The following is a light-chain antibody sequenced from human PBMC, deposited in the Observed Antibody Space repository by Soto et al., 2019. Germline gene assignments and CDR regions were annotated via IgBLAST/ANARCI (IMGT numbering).Light chain of an antibody. CDR1: QSISSY. CDR3: QQSYSTPLT. V-gene: IGKV1-39*01. Sequence: DIQMTHSPSSLSASVGDRVTITCRASQSISSYLNWYQQKPWKAPKLLIYAASSLQSGVPSRFSGSGSGTDFTLTISSLQPEDFATYYCQQSYSTPLTCGGGTKVELK. J-gene: IGKJ4*01. CDR2: AAS.